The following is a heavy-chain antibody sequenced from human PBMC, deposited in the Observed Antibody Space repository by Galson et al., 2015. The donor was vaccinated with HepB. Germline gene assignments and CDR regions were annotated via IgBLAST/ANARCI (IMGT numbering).Heavy chain of an antibody. CDR1: GGTFSSYA. J-gene: IGHJ4*02. Sequence: SVKVSCKASGGTFSSYAISWVRQAPGQGLEWMGRIIPILGIANYAQKFQGRVTITADKSTSTAYMELSSLRSEDTAVYYCARGVLDSGHDPALDYWGQGTLVTVSS. CDR3: ARGVLDSGHDPALDY. CDR2: IIPILGIA. V-gene: IGHV1-69*04. D-gene: IGHD5-12*01.